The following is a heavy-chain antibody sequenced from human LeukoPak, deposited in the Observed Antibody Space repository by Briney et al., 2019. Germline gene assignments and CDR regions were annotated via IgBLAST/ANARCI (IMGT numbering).Heavy chain of an antibody. D-gene: IGHD6-13*01. V-gene: IGHV1-18*01. CDR3: ARASPPRSSWYEESLGYFDY. J-gene: IGHJ4*02. CDR2: ISAYNGNT. Sequence: ASVKLSRKASGYIFSIYGISWVRQAPAQGLEWVGWISAYNGNTNYAQNLQGRVTITTDTSTSTAYMELRSLRSDDTAVYYCARASPPRSSWYEESLGYFDYWGQGTLVTVSS. CDR1: GYIFSIYG.